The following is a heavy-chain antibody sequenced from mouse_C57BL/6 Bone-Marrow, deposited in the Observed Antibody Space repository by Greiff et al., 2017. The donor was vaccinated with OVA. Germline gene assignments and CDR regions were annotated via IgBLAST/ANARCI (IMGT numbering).Heavy chain of an antibody. J-gene: IGHJ4*01. V-gene: IGHV1-81*01. CDR1: GYTFTSYG. CDR3: ARDSSGYAMDY. D-gene: IGHD3-2*02. CDR2: IYPRSGNT. Sequence: QVQLQQSGAELARPGASVKLSCKASGYTFTSYGISWVKQRTGQGLEWIGEIYPRSGNTYYNEKFKGKATLTADKSSRTAYMELRSLTSEDSAVYFCARDSSGYAMDYWGQGTSVTVSS.